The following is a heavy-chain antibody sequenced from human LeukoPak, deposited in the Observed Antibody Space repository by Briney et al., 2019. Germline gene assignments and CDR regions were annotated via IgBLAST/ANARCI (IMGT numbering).Heavy chain of an antibody. Sequence: ASVKVSCKASGYTFTGYYMHWVRQAPGQGLEWMGWINPNSGGTNYAQKFQGRVTMTRDTSTSTVYMELSSLRSEDTAVYYCARAEGGATLFWGQGTLVTVSS. CDR3: ARAEGGATLF. CDR1: GYTFTGYY. J-gene: IGHJ4*02. CDR2: INPNSGGT. D-gene: IGHD1-26*01. V-gene: IGHV1-2*02.